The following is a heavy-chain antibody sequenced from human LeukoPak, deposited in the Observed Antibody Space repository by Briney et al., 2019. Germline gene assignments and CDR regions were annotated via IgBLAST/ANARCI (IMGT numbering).Heavy chain of an antibody. CDR1: GFTFTSNG. Sequence: GGSLRLSCAASGFTFTSNGMHWVRQAPGKGLEWVAFIRSDGSIKYYADSVKGRFTISRDNSKNTLYLQLNSLRAEDTAVYYCAKDSYVGSNWYTDSWGQGTLVTVSS. CDR3: AKDSYVGSNWYTDS. CDR2: IRSDGSIK. D-gene: IGHD6-13*01. V-gene: IGHV3-30*02. J-gene: IGHJ4*02.